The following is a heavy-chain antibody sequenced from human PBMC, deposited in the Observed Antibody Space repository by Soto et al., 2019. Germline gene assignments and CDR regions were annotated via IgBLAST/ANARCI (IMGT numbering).Heavy chain of an antibody. J-gene: IGHJ4*02. D-gene: IGHD3-10*01. CDR1: GGSISSSSYY. Sequence: SETLSLTCTVSGGSISSSSYYWSWIRQPPGKGLEWIGVMYNSGSTHYNPSLKSRVTISLDTSKNQFSLNLRSVTAADTAVYYCASMGYHYGSGSYPLDYWGQGTLVTVSS. V-gene: IGHV4-61*05. CDR3: ASMGYHYGSGSYPLDY. CDR2: MYNSGST.